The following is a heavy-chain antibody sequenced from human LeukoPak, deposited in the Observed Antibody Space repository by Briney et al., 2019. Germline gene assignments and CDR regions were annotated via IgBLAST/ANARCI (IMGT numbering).Heavy chain of an antibody. D-gene: IGHD6-13*01. CDR2: IRYDGSNK. Sequence: GGSLRLSCAASGFTFSSYGMHWVRQAPGKGLEWVAFIRYDGSNKYYADSVKGRFTISRDNSKNTLYLQMNSLRAEDTAVYYCAKHCSHLGSTRGGLRDSRGGSSDYFGQRTLVT. CDR1: GFTFSSYG. V-gene: IGHV3-30*02. J-gene: IGHJ4*01. CDR3: AKHCSHLGSTRGGLRDSRGGSSDY.